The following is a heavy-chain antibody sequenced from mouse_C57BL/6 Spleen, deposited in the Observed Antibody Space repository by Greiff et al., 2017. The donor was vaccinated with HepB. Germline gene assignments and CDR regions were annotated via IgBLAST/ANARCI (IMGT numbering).Heavy chain of an antibody. CDR2: IYPGSGST. Sequence: QVQLQQPGAELVKPGASVKMSCKASGYTFTSYWITWVKQRPGQGLEWIGDIYPGSGSTNYNEKFKSKATLTVDTSSSTAYMQLSSLTSEDSAVYYCARSRLYGDEGAWFAYWGQGTLVTVSA. V-gene: IGHV1-55*01. CDR1: GYTFTSYW. CDR3: ARSRLYGDEGAWFAY. J-gene: IGHJ3*01. D-gene: IGHD2-13*01.